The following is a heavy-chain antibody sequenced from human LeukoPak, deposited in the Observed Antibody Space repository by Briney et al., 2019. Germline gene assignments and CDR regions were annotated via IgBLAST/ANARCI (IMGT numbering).Heavy chain of an antibody. D-gene: IGHD3-10*01. J-gene: IGHJ6*03. Sequence: SEPLSLTCALYGGLLSGYYGRWNHHTPGKGQQSIGEINHSGSPNYNPSLKSRVTISVDTSKNQFSLKLSSVTAADTAVYYCARGLGYYCGSGSYYYYYYYMDVWGEGTTVTVSS. V-gene: IGHV4-34*01. CDR2: INHSGSP. CDR3: ARGLGYYCGSGSYYYYYYYMDV. CDR1: GGLLSGYY.